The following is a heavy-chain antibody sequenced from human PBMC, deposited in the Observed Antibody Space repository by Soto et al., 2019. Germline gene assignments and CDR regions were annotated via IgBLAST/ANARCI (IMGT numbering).Heavy chain of an antibody. CDR1: GFTFDDYA. V-gene: IGHV3-9*01. Sequence: EVQLVESGGGLVQPGRSLRLSCAASGFTFDDYAMHWVRQTPGKGLEWVSTISWNSGRIDYGDSVKGRFTISRDNAKSYLFLQINSLRTDDTALYYCAKDRDPGETADGEEYIDYWGQGTLVTVSS. CDR2: ISWNSGRI. CDR3: AKDRDPGETADGEEYIDY. J-gene: IGHJ4*02. D-gene: IGHD3-16*01.